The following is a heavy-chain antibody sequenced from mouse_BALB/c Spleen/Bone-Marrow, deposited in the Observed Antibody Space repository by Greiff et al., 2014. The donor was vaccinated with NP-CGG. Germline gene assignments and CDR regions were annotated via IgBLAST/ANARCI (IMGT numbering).Heavy chain of an antibody. CDR3: ARNHRGYYFDY. Sequence: QVQLQQSGPGLVQPSQSLSITCTVSGFSLSSYGVHWVRQSPGKGLEWLGVIWSGGSTDYSAAFISRLTISKDNSKSQVFFKMTSLQANDTAIYYCARNHRGYYFDYWGQGTTLTVSS. V-gene: IGHV2-2*02. J-gene: IGHJ2*01. CDR2: IWSGGST. D-gene: IGHD3-1*01. CDR1: GFSLSSYG.